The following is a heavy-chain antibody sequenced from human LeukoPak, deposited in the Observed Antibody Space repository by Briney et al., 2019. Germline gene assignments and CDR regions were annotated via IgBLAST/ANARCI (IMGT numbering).Heavy chain of an antibody. CDR3: ARAHLSSASTDYMTV. D-gene: IGHD6-6*01. V-gene: IGHV3-30*03. CDR2: ISYDGTNK. Sequence: GGSLRLSCTVSGFTVSSNSMSWVRQVPGKGLEWVAIISYDGTNKYYADSVKGRFTISRDSSKNTLYLQMNSLRPEDTAVYYCARAHLSSASTDYMTVWGKGTTVTVSS. J-gene: IGHJ6*03. CDR1: GFTVSSNS.